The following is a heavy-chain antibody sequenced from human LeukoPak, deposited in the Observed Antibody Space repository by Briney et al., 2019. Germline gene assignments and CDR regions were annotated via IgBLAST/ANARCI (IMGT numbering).Heavy chain of an antibody. Sequence: SETPSLTCAVYGGSFSGYYWSWIRQPPGKGLEWIGEINHSGSTNYNPSLKSRVTISVDTSKNQFSLKLSSVTAADTAVYYCARESYDYVWGSYRYSDYWGQGTLVTVSS. CDR2: INHSGST. CDR1: GGSFSGYY. CDR3: ARESYDYVWGSYRYSDY. J-gene: IGHJ4*02. V-gene: IGHV4-34*01. D-gene: IGHD3-16*02.